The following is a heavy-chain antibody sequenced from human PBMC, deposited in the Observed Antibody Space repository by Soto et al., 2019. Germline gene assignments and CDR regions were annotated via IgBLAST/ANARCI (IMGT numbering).Heavy chain of an antibody. CDR3: ARAYSSDSAFDI. Sequence: ASVKVSCKASGYTFTSYYMHWVRQAPGQGLGWMGLINPSGGSTSYAQKFRGRVTMTRDTSTNTVYMELSRLRSEDTAVYYCARAYSSDSAFDIWGPGTMVTVSS. CDR2: INPSGGST. CDR1: GYTFTSYY. V-gene: IGHV1-46*03. D-gene: IGHD6-19*01. J-gene: IGHJ3*02.